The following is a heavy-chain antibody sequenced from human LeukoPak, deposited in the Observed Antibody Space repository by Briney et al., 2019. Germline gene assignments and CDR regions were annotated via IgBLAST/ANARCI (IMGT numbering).Heavy chain of an antibody. CDR1: GFTFSSYG. Sequence: GGSLRLSCAASGFTFSSYGMTWVRQAPGKGLEWVSYISSSSSTIYYADSVKGRFTVSRDNAKNSLYLQMNSLRDEDTAVYYCARDFRFAGGRYFDHWGQGTLVTVSS. CDR2: ISSSSSTI. CDR3: ARDFRFAGGRYFDH. J-gene: IGHJ1*01. V-gene: IGHV3-48*02. D-gene: IGHD3-3*01.